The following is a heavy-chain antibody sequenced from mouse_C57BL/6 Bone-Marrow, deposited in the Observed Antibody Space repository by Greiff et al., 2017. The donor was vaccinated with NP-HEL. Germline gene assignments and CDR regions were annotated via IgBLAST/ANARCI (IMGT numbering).Heavy chain of an antibody. CDR3: AREANYYGSSGSY. CDR2: ISYDGSN. CDR1: GYSITSGYY. V-gene: IGHV3-6*01. D-gene: IGHD1-1*01. Sequence: EVQLVESGPGLVKPSQSLSLTCSVTGYSITSGYYWNWIRQFPGNKLEWMGYISYDGSNNYNPSLKNRISITRDTSKNQFFLKLNSVTTEDTATYYCAREANYYGSSGSYWGQGTLVTVSA. J-gene: IGHJ3*01.